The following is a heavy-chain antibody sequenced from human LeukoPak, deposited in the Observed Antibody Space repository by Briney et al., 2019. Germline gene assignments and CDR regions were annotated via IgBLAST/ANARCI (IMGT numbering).Heavy chain of an antibody. CDR1: GIIFSNYA. Sequence: GGSLRLSCAASGIIFSNYAMHWVRQGPGKGLECISTISSDGGSTYYANSVKGRFTISRDNSKNTLYLQMGSLRAGDMAVYYCARGRQGAKTRYFDLWGRGTRVTVSS. CDR2: ISSDGGST. D-gene: IGHD1-26*01. J-gene: IGHJ2*01. CDR3: ARGRQGAKTRYFDL. V-gene: IGHV3-64*01.